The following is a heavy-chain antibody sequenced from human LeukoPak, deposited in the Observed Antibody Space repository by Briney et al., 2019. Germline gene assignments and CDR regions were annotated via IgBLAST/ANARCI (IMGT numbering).Heavy chain of an antibody. Sequence: ASVKVSCKASGYTFTGYYMHWVRQAPGQGVEWMGWINANSGGTDYAQKFQDRVTMTRDTSISTAYMELSRLTSDDTAVYYCVRDGHGGNSFDFWGQGALVTVSS. CDR3: VRDGHGGNSFDF. CDR2: INANSGGT. J-gene: IGHJ4*02. CDR1: GYTFTGYY. D-gene: IGHD4-23*01. V-gene: IGHV1-2*02.